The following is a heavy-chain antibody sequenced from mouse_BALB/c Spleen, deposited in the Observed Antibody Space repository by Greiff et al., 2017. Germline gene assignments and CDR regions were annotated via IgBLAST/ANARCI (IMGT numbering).Heavy chain of an antibody. CDR3: ARSGGVRRYFDY. Sequence: VQLKQSGAELVRPGALVKLSCKASGFNFKDYYMHWVKQRPEQGLEWIGWIDPENGNTIYDPKFQGKASITADTSSNTAYLQLSSLTSEDTAVYYCARSGGVRRYFDYWGQGTTLTVSS. CDR2: IDPENGNT. CDR1: GFNFKDYY. V-gene: IGHV14-1*02. D-gene: IGHD2-14*01. J-gene: IGHJ2*01.